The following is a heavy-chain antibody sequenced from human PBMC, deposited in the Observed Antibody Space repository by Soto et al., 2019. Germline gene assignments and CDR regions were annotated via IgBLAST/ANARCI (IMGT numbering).Heavy chain of an antibody. V-gene: IGHV4-4*02. CDR2: IHHSGRT. Sequence: SETLSLTCTVSSGFISNSHWWSWVRQPPERGLEWLGEIHHSGRTNYDPSLRSRVTMSVDKSKNQFSLKLTSVTAADTAIYYCARGSDYIWDTWGQGSLVTVSS. D-gene: IGHD3-16*01. CDR3: ARGSDYIWDT. CDR1: SGFISNSHW. J-gene: IGHJ5*02.